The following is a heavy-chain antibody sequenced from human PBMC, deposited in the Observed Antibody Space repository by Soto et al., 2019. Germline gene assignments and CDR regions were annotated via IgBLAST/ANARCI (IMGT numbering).Heavy chain of an antibody. CDR3: ARWLGRLGIVVVVAATLFDY. Sequence: QVQLQQWGAGLLKPSETLSLTCAVYGGSFSGYYWSWIRQPPGKGLEWIGEINHSGSTNYNPSLKSRVTISVDTSKNQFSLKLSSVTAADTAVYYCARWLGRLGIVVVVAATLFDYWGQGTLVTVSS. J-gene: IGHJ4*02. CDR2: INHSGST. V-gene: IGHV4-34*01. D-gene: IGHD2-15*01. CDR1: GGSFSGYY.